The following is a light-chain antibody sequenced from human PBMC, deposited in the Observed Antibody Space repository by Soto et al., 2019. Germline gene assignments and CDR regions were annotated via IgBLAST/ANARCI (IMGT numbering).Light chain of an antibody. Sequence: IVVTQTPGTVSLYKGERATLSCRASQSVRSTYFAWYQHKPGQAPRLLIFDASTRATGIPDRFSGSGSGTDFTLTISRLEPEDFALYYCHQYGHSPLTFGGGTKVDIK. CDR2: DAS. V-gene: IGKV3-20*01. CDR3: HQYGHSPLT. CDR1: QSVRSTY. J-gene: IGKJ4*01.